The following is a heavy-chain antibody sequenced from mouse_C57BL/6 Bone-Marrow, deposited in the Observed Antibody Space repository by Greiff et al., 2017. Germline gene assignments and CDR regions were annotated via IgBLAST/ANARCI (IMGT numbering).Heavy chain of an antibody. V-gene: IGHV1-50*01. CDR3: ARDDYYCSSSAWFAY. CDR1: GYTFTSYW. CDR2: IDPSECYT. Sequence: QVQLQQPGAELVKPGASVKLSCKASGYTFTSYWMQWVKQRPGQGLEWIGEIDPSECYTKYNQKFKGKATLTVDTSSSTAYMQLSSLTSEVSAVYYCARDDYYCSSSAWFAYWGQGTLVTVSA. D-gene: IGHD1-1*01. J-gene: IGHJ3*01.